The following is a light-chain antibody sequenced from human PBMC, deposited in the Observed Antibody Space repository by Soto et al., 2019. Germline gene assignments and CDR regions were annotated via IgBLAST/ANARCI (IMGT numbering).Light chain of an antibody. J-gene: IGLJ1*01. Sequence: QSVLTQPASVSGPPGQSITISCTGTSSDVGAYNYVSWYQHHPGKAPRLVIYDVTNRPSGISDRFSGSKSGNTASLTISGLLAEDEADYYCLSYGGSNNYVFGTGTKVTVL. CDR2: DVT. V-gene: IGLV2-14*01. CDR3: LSYGGSNNYV. CDR1: SSDVGAYNY.